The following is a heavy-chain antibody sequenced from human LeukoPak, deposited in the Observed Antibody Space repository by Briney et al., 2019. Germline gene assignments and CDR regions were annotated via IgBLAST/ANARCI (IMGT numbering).Heavy chain of an antibody. D-gene: IGHD1-1*01. V-gene: IGHV3-23*01. J-gene: IGHJ5*02. CDR2: ISGSDGST. Sequence: PGGSLRLSCAASGFTFSSYAMSWVRQAPGKGLEWVSVISGSDGSTYYADSVKGRFTISRDNSKDTLYLQMDSLRPEDTAVYYCARALSAVGNAADNWFDPWGQGTLVTVSS. CDR1: GFTFSSYA. CDR3: ARALSAVGNAADNWFDP.